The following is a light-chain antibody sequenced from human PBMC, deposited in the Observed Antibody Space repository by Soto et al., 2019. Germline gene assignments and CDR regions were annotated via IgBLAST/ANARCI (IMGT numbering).Light chain of an antibody. CDR3: SSYTSSSTYL. Sequence: QSVLTQPASVSGSPGQSITISCTGTSSDVGAYTSVSWYQQHPDKAPKLIIYSVSYRSSGVSDRFSGSKSDNTASLTISGLHTEDEADYYCSSYTSSSTYLFGTGTKVTVL. CDR2: SVS. CDR1: SSDVGAYTS. J-gene: IGLJ1*01. V-gene: IGLV2-14*03.